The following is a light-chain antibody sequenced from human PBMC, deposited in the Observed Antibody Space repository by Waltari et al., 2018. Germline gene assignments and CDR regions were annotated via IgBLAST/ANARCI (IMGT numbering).Light chain of an antibody. CDR1: QSLLYSSMNKNY. CDR2: WES. V-gene: IGKV4-1*01. CDR3: HQYYDTHT. J-gene: IGKJ2*01. Sequence: DIVFTQSPDSLAVSLGARATITCRASQSLLYSSMNKNYLAWYQQKPGQPPKLLISWESARESGVPDRFSGSGSGTDFTLTISSLQAEDVAVYYCHQYYDTHTFGRGTRLEI.